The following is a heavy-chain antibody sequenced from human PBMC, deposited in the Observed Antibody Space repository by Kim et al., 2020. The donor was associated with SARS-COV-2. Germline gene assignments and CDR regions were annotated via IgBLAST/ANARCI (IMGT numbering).Heavy chain of an antibody. V-gene: IGHV3-73*01. J-gene: IGHJ4*02. Sequence: KAKSYATEYAASLKGSFSISRDESKDTAYLQLNRLKVEDTAVYYCTRNLTSWGQGTLVTVSS. CDR3: TRNLTS. CDR2: KAKSYAT.